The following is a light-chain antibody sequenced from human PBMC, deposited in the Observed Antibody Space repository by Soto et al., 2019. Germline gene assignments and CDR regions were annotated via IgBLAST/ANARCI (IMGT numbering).Light chain of an antibody. CDR1: QSVRSF. CDR2: DAS. V-gene: IGKV3-11*01. J-gene: IGKJ5*01. CDR3: QQRNDWASIT. Sequence: EIVLTRSPATLSVSPGERVTLSCMASQSVRSFLAWYQQKPGQAPRLLIYDASKRAPGIPVRFSGSGSGTDFTLTISSLEPEDFAVYYCQQRNDWASITFGQGTRLEIK.